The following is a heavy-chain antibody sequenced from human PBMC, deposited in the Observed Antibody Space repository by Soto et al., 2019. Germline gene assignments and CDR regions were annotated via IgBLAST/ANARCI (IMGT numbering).Heavy chain of an antibody. J-gene: IGHJ4*02. D-gene: IGHD6-13*01. CDR1: GYTFTSYD. V-gene: IGHV1-8*01. Sequence: ASVKVSCKASGYTFTSYDINWVRQATGQGLEWMGCMNPNSGNTGYAQKFQGRVTMTRNTSISTAYMELSSMRSEDTAVYYCARGALGKADYFDXWGQGTLVTVSX. CDR2: MNPNSGNT. CDR3: ARGALGKADYFDX.